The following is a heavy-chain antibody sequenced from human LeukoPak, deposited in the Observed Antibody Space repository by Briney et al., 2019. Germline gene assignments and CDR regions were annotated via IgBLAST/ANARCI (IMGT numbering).Heavy chain of an antibody. J-gene: IGHJ4*02. D-gene: IGHD3-3*01. CDR3: AKATIFGVVTYFDY. CDR2: ISGGGGST. V-gene: IGHV3-23*01. CDR1: GFTFSSNA. Sequence: GGSLRLSCAASGFTFSSNAMNWVCQAPGKGLEWVSAISGGGGSTYYADSVKGRFTISRDNSKNTLYLQMNSLRAEDTAVYYCAKATIFGVVTYFDYWGQGTLVTVSS.